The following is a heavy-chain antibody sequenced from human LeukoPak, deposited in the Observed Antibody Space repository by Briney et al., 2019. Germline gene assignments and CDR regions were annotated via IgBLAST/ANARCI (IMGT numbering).Heavy chain of an antibody. CDR3: SRSSDTTSWYYFDH. CDR1: GYTFTSFG. D-gene: IGHD2/OR15-2a*01. Sequence: ASMKVSCKTSGYTFTSFGITWVRQAPGQEPEWMGWMKVGEGNTHFAQKFQDRVSMTRDISSNTAFLELRNLRSDDTAVYFCSRSSDTTSWYYFDHWGQGTLVTVSS. CDR2: MKVGEGNT. J-gene: IGHJ4*02. V-gene: IGHV1-18*01.